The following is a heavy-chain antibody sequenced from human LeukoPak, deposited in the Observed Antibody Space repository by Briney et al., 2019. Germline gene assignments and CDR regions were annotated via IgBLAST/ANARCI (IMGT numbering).Heavy chain of an antibody. V-gene: IGHV3-33*01. CDR2: ICYDGSNQ. Sequence: GGSLRLSCAPSGFTFSSSGMHWVRPAPRKGLERVADICYDGSNQYSADPVKGPFAISRNNSKHTLYLQMNSLRAEDTAVYYCARTYSTHRHMDVWGQGTTVTVSS. J-gene: IGHJ6*02. CDR1: GFTFSSSG. D-gene: IGHD6-13*01. CDR3: ARTYSTHRHMDV.